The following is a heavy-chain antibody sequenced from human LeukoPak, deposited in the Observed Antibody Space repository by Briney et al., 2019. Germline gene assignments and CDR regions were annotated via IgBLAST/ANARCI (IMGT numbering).Heavy chain of an antibody. J-gene: IGHJ4*02. CDR3: AKEKVTNIYYFDS. CDR1: GFTFTSYA. CDR2: ISGSGGST. D-gene: IGHD2-21*01. Sequence: PGGSLRLSCAASGFTFTSYAMTWVRLAPGKGLEWVSTISGSGGSTYYADSVKGRFTISRDNSKNTLYLQMKSLRADDTAAYYCAKEKVTNIYYFDSWGQGALVTVSS. V-gene: IGHV3-23*01.